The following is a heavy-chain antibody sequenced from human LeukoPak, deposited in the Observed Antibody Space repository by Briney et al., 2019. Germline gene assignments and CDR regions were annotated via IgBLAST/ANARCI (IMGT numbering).Heavy chain of an antibody. J-gene: IGHJ4*02. V-gene: IGHV3-23*01. Sequence: GGSLRLSCAASGFTFSTYAMIWVRQGPGKGLEWVSTINDSGDGTYYADCVKGRFTISRDNSKNTLYLQMNSLTAEDTAVYYCAKIWSSDWYSDSWGQGTLVTVSS. CDR2: INDSGDGT. D-gene: IGHD6-19*01. CDR3: AKIWSSDWYSDS. CDR1: GFTFSTYA.